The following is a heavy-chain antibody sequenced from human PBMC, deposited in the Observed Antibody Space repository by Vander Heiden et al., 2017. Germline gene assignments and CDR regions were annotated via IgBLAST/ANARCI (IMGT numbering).Heavy chain of an antibody. CDR1: GFTFSDSH. V-gene: IGHV3-11*01. Sequence: QVQLVESGGGLLKPGGSLRLSCAASGFTFSDSHMSWIRQAPGKGLEWVSYISQSANTIYYADSVKGRFTISRDNADNLLYLHMNSLRAEDTAVYYCARDPAFDLWGRGTLVTVSS. J-gene: IGHJ2*01. CDR3: ARDPAFDL. CDR2: ISQSANTI.